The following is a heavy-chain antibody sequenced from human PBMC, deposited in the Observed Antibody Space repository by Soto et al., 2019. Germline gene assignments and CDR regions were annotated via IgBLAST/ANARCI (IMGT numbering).Heavy chain of an antibody. D-gene: IGHD2-2*03. Sequence: QVQVVESGGGVVQPGRSLRISCEVSGFTFSRYGMHWVRQAPGKGLEWVAFIWYNGSNKRYGDSVKGRFSVSRDDLKNKWNRQMKSLRVEDTGVYYCAKDLKFVDIVSQLVAHYPFPGMAVWGQGPTVTVSS. J-gene: IGHJ6*02. V-gene: IGHV3-33*06. CDR2: IWYNGSNK. CDR1: GFTFSRYG. CDR3: AKDLKFVDIVSQLVAHYPFPGMAV.